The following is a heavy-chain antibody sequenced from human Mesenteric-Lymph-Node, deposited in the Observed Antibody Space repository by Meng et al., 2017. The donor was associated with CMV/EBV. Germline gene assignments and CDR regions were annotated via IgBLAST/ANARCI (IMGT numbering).Heavy chain of an antibody. V-gene: IGHV3-7*01. CDR1: GFTFSDHW. D-gene: IGHD3-10*01. CDR2: IKTDGSQK. Sequence: GGSLRLSCVASGFTFSDHWMFWVRQAPGKGLEWVANIKTDGSQKYYVDSVKGRFTVSRDNAKNSLYLQMNSLRAEDTAVYYCACNSGDCWGQGTLVTVSS. CDR3: ACNSGDC. J-gene: IGHJ4*02.